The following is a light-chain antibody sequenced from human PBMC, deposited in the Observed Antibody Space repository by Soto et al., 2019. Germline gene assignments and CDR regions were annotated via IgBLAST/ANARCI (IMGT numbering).Light chain of an antibody. V-gene: IGKV3-15*01. CDR2: DVS. CDR3: QQYNNWPRT. J-gene: IGKJ1*01. CDR1: QSISSN. Sequence: EIVMTQSPATLSVSPGERATLSCRASQSISSNLAWFQQKPGQAPRLLIYDVSTRVTGIPARFSGSGSGTEFTLTISSLQSEDFAIYYCQQYNNWPRTVGQGTKVEIK.